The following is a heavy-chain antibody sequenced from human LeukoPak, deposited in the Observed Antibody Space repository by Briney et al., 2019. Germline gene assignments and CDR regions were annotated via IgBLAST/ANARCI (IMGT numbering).Heavy chain of an antibody. CDR3: ARDRLLWFGELLFDY. CDR1: GYTFTGYY. CDR2: INPNSGGT. Sequence: ASVKVSCKASGYTFTGYYMHWVRQAPGQGLEWMGWINPNSGGTNYAQKFQGRVTMTRDTSISTAYMELSRLRSDDTAVYYCARDRLLWFGELLFDYRGQGTLVTVSS. V-gene: IGHV1-2*02. J-gene: IGHJ4*02. D-gene: IGHD3-10*01.